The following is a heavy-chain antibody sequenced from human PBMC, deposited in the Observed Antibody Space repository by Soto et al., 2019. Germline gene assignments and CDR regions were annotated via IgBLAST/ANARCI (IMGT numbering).Heavy chain of an antibody. CDR2: IHSSGGT. Sequence: SETLSLTCSVSGGSISSGDYYWSWVRQPPGKGLEWIGYIHSSGGTSYNPSLKSRVNISIDMSKNHFSLNLSSVTAADTAVYYCARVSQMTTVTTGAFDYWGQGTLVTVSS. V-gene: IGHV4-30-4*01. CDR3: ARVSQMTTVTTGAFDY. D-gene: IGHD4-4*01. J-gene: IGHJ4*02. CDR1: GGSISSGDYY.